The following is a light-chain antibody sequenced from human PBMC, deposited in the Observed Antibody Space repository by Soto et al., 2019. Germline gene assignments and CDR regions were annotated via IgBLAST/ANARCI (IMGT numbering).Light chain of an antibody. V-gene: IGKV1-39*01. CDR3: QQSYSSSWT. CDR1: QSISNY. CDR2: AAS. Sequence: DIQMTQSPSSLSASVGDRVTITCRASQSISNYLNWYQQKPGKAPTFLIYAASSLQSGVPSRFSGSGSATDFTLTISSLQREDFATYFCQQSYSSSWTFGQGTKVEI. J-gene: IGKJ1*01.